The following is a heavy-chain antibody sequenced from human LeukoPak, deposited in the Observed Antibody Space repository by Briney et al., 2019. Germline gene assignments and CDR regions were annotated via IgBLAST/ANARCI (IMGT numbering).Heavy chain of an antibody. CDR2: INWNGGST. V-gene: IGHV3-20*04. J-gene: IGHJ5*02. Sequence: RPGGSLRLSCAASGFTFDDYGMSWVRQAPGKGLEWVSGINWNGGSTGYADSVKGRFTISRDNAKNSLYLQMNSLRAEDTAVYYCAKWGWLRNWFDPWGQGTLVTVSS. CDR3: AKWGWLRNWFDP. CDR1: GFTFDDYG. D-gene: IGHD2-15*01.